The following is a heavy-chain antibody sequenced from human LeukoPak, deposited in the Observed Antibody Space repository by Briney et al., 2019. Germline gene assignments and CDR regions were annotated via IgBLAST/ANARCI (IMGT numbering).Heavy chain of an antibody. CDR2: INPNSGGT. Sequence: ASLKVSCKASGYMHWVRKTPGQGLEWMGWINPNSGGTNYAQKFQRRVTMTRHTSISTAYMELSRLRSDDTAVYYCARSPNRGCSGGSCYPAYWPQPTLATVSS. CDR3: ARSPNRGCSGGSCYPAY. V-gene: IGHV1-2*02. CDR1: GY. J-gene: IGHJ4*02. D-gene: IGHD2-15*01.